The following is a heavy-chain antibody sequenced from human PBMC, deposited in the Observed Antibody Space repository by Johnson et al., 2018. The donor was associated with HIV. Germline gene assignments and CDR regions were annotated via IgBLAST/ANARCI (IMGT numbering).Heavy chain of an antibody. CDR1: VFTFSSYA. D-gene: IGHD4-17*01. V-gene: IGHV3-30-3*01. CDR2: ISYDGSNK. CDR3: ARVTSSVTTARYGAFDI. J-gene: IGHJ3*02. Sequence: QMLLVESGGGVVQPGRSLRLSCAASVFTFSSYAMHWVRQAPGKGLEWVAVISYDGSNKYYADSVKGRFTISRDNSKSTLYLQMNSLGAEDTAVFYCARVTSSVTTARYGAFDIWGQGTMVTVSS.